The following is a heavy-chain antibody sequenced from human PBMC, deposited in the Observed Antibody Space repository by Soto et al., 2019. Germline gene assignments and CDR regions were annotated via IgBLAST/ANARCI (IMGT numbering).Heavy chain of an antibody. D-gene: IGHD3-9*01. CDR1: GFNFSSYA. CDR3: VKDKKYDILSAWDALDI. V-gene: IGHV3-23*01. J-gene: IGHJ3*02. Sequence: GGSLRLSCAASGFNFSSYAMTWVRQAPGKGLEWVAAISGGGGGTYYADPVKGRFTISRDNSKNTLHLQMNNLRAEDTATYYCVKDKKYDILSAWDALDIWGHGTLVTVSS. CDR2: ISGGGGGT.